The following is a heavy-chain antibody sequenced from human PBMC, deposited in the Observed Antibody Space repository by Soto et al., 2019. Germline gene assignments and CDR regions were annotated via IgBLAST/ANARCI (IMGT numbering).Heavy chain of an antibody. Sequence: SETLSLTCTVSGGSISSSGYYWGWIRQPPGKGLEWIGSIYYSGSTYYNPSLKSRVTISVDTSKNQFSLKLSSVTAADTAVYYCARHPNTYYDFWSGYSWFDPWGQGTLVTVSS. CDR3: ARHPNTYYDFWSGYSWFDP. CDR1: GGSISSSGYY. J-gene: IGHJ5*02. V-gene: IGHV4-39*01. CDR2: IYYSGST. D-gene: IGHD3-3*01.